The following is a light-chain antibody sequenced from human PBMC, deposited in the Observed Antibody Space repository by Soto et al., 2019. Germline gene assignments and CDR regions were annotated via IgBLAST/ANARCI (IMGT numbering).Light chain of an antibody. CDR2: SNN. CDR1: SSNIGSNA. V-gene: IGLV1-44*01. CDR3: AAWDDSLNGYV. Sequence: QSVLTQPPSESGTPGQRVTISCSGSSSNIGSNAVNWYQQLPGTAPKLLIYSNNQRPSGVPDRFSDSKSGTSASLAISGLQSEDEADYYCAAWDDSLNGYVFGTGIKLTVL. J-gene: IGLJ1*01.